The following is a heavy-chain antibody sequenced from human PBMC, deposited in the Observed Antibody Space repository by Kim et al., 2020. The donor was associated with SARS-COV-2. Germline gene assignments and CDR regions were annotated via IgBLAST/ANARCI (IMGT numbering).Heavy chain of an antibody. CDR2: ISYDGSNK. V-gene: IGHV3-30*18. J-gene: IGHJ5*02. Sequence: GGSLRLSCAASGFTFSSYGMHWVRQAPGKGLEWVAVISYDGSNKYYADSVKGRFTISRDNSKNTLYLQMNSLRAEDTAVYYCAKALTQLNSSPTGFDPWGQGTLVTVSS. CDR3: AKALTQLNSSPTGFDP. CDR1: GFTFSSYG. D-gene: IGHD6-13*01.